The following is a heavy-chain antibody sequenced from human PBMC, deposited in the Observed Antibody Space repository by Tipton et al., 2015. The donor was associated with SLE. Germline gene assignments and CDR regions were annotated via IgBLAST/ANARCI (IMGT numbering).Heavy chain of an antibody. CDR2: MSHSGIT. V-gene: IGHV4-34*01. Sequence: TLSLTCSVYGGSFSGYYWTWVRQPPGKGLEWLGEMSHSGITNYYPPLKSRVTISVDQPKNQFSLKLGSVTAADTAVYYCGRVEFVVVVAATYYYCGMGVRGQGTTVTVSS. CDR1: GGSFSGYY. J-gene: IGHJ6*02. CDR3: GRVEFVVVVAATYYYCGMGV. D-gene: IGHD2-15*01.